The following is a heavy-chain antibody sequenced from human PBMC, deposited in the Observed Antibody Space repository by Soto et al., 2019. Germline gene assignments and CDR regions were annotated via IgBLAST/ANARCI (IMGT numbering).Heavy chain of an antibody. J-gene: IGHJ6*02. D-gene: IGHD3-3*01. CDR2: ISSSSSYI. CDR3: AKDGVTIFGVVIGPNYYYGMDV. CDR1: GFTFSSYS. V-gene: IGHV3-21*04. Sequence: GGSLRLSCAASGFTFSSYSMNWVRQAPGKGLEWVSSISSSSSYIYYADSVKGRFTISRDNSKNTLYLQMNSLRAEDTAVYYCAKDGVTIFGVVIGPNYYYGMDVWGQGTTVTVSS.